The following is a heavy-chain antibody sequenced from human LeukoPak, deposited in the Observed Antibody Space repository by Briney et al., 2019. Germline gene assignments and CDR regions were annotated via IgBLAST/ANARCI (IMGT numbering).Heavy chain of an antibody. CDR1: GFTFSSYA. D-gene: IGHD6-19*01. CDR3: AKDQVGIAVANFDY. V-gene: IGHV3-23*01. Sequence: PGGSLRLSCAASGFTFSSYAMSWVRQGPGKGLEWVLAISGSGGSTYYADSVKGRFTISRDNSKNTLYLQMNSLRAEDTAVYYCAKDQVGIAVANFDYWGQGTLVTVSS. CDR2: ISGSGGST. J-gene: IGHJ4*02.